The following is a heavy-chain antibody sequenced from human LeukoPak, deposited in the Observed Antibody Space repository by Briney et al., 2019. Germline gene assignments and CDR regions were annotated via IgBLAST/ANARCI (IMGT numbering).Heavy chain of an antibody. V-gene: IGHV4-59*08. Sequence: PSETLSLTCTVSGGSISSYYWSWIRQPPGKGLEWIGYIYYSGSTNYNPSLKSRVTISVDTSKNQFSLTLSSVTAADTAVCYCARHPPTHAFDIWGQGTVVTVSS. CDR1: GGSISSYY. J-gene: IGHJ3*02. CDR2: IYYSGST. CDR3: ARHPPTHAFDI. D-gene: IGHD1-1*01.